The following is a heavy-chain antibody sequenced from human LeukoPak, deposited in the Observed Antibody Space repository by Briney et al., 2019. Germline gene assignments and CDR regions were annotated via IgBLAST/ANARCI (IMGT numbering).Heavy chain of an antibody. D-gene: IGHD1-7*01. CDR1: GFTFSSYA. V-gene: IGHV3-23*01. CDR3: AKDGSGRTTRPDYFDY. CDR2: ISGSGGST. J-gene: IGHJ4*02. Sequence: GGSLRLSCAASGFTFSSYAMSWVRQAPGKGLEWVSSISGSGGSTYYADSVKGRFTISRDNSKNTLYLQMNSLTAEDTAVYYCAKDGSGRTTRPDYFDYWGQGTLVTVSS.